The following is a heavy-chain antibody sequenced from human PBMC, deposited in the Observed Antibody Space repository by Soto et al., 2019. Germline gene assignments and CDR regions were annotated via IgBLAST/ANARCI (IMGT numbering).Heavy chain of an antibody. CDR1: GGTFSTYA. V-gene: IGHV1-69*13. Sequence: SVKVSCKASGGTFSTYAINWVRQAPGQGLEWMGGIIPIFGTANYAQKFQDRVTITADESTSTAYMELSSLRPEDTAVYYCASHSFYYDSSGYYPPLGYWGQGTMVTVSS. J-gene: IGHJ4*02. CDR2: IIPIFGTA. CDR3: ASHSFYYDSSGYYPPLGY. D-gene: IGHD3-22*01.